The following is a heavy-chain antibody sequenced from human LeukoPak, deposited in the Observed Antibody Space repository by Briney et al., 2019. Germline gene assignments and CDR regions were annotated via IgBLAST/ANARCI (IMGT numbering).Heavy chain of an antibody. V-gene: IGHV3-48*04. CDR2: ISSSSSTI. Sequence: GGSLRLSCAASGFTFSSYSMNWVRQAPGKGLEWVSCISSSSSTIYYADSVKGRFTISRDNAKNSLYLQMNSLRAEDTAVYYCARDKRFGVLRGMDVWGQGTTVTVSS. CDR1: GFTFSSYS. CDR3: ARDKRFGVLRGMDV. D-gene: IGHD3-16*01. J-gene: IGHJ6*02.